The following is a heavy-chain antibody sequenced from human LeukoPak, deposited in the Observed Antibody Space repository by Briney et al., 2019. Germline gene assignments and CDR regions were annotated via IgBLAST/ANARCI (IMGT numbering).Heavy chain of an antibody. V-gene: IGHV3-23*01. CDR3: AKRPGYYYLIADY. CDR1: GFTFSSYA. Sequence: GGSLRLSCAASGFTFSSYAMSWVRQAPGKGLEWVSAISGSGGSTYYADSVEGRFTISRDNSKNTLYLQMNSLRAEDTAVYYCAKRPGYYYLIADYWGQGTLVTVSS. D-gene: IGHD3-22*01. CDR2: ISGSGGST. J-gene: IGHJ4*02.